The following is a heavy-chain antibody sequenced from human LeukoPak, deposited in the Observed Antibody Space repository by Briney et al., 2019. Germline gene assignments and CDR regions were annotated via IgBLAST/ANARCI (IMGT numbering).Heavy chain of an antibody. V-gene: IGHV1-24*01. Sequence: ASVKVSCTVSGYTLTELSMHWVRQAPGKGLEWMGGFDPEDGETIYAQKFRGRVTMTEDTSTVTAYMELSSLRSEDTAVYYCATGRFWSAPRGPFDYWGQGTLVTVSS. CDR2: FDPEDGET. CDR3: ATGRFWSAPRGPFDY. J-gene: IGHJ4*02. CDR1: GYTLTELS. D-gene: IGHD3-3*01.